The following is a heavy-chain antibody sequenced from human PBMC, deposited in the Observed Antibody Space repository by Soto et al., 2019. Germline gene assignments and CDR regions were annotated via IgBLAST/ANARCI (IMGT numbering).Heavy chain of an antibody. CDR2: ISYDGSNK. CDR1: GFTFSSYA. Sequence: GGSLRLSCAASGFTFSSYAMHWVRQAPGKGLEWVAVISYDGSNKYYADSVKGRFTISRDNSKNTLYLQMNSLRAEDTAVYSCARAQGYYYYGMDVWGQGTTVTVSS. V-gene: IGHV3-30-3*01. J-gene: IGHJ6*02. CDR3: ARAQGYYYYGMDV.